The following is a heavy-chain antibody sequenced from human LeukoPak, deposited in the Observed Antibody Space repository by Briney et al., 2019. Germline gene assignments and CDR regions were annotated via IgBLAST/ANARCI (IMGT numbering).Heavy chain of an antibody. Sequence: SQTLSLTCTISGDSVSSNSAAWNWISQSPSRDLEWLGRTYYRSKWYNDYAASVKSRIIINPDTSKNQFSLQLNSVTPADTAVYYCTRTHRGSNDYWGQGTLVTVSS. CDR2: TYYRSKWYN. V-gene: IGHV6-1*01. CDR1: GDSVSSNSAA. CDR3: TRTHRGSNDY. D-gene: IGHD4-23*01. J-gene: IGHJ4*02.